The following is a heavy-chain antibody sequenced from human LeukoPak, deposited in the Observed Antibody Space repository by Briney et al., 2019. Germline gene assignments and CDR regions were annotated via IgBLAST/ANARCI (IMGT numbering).Heavy chain of an antibody. CDR3: ARVEWLVEHY. J-gene: IGHJ4*02. CDR1: GFTFDDYG. Sequence: GGSLRLSCAASGFTFDDYGMSWVRQAPGKGLEWVSGINWDGVSAGYADSVKGRFTISRDNAKKSLYLQMNSLRAEDTAVYYCARVEWLVEHYWGQGTLVTVSS. CDR2: INWDGVSA. D-gene: IGHD6-19*01. V-gene: IGHV3-20*04.